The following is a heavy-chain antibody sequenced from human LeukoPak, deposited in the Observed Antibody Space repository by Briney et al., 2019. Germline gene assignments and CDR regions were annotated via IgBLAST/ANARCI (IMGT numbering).Heavy chain of an antibody. CDR2: ISGSGGST. CDR3: AKVTGYDFWSGSYYFDY. V-gene: IGHV3-23*01. D-gene: IGHD3-3*01. Sequence: PGGSLRLSCAASGFIFSSYAMSWVRQAPGKGLEWVSTISGSGGSTYHADSVKGRFTISRDKSKNTLYLQMNSLRAEDTAVYYCAKVTGYDFWSGSYYFDYWGQGTLVTVSS. CDR1: GFIFSSYA. J-gene: IGHJ4*02.